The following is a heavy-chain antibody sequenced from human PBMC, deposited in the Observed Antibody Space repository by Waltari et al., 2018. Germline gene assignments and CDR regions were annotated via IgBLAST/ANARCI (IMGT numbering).Heavy chain of an antibody. CDR3: ASMSGNWFDP. CDR2: IIPILGIA. CDR1: GGTFSSSA. V-gene: IGHV1-69*10. D-gene: IGHD3-10*02. J-gene: IGHJ5*02. Sequence: QVQLVQSGAAVNKPGSSVKVSCKASGGTFSSSAISWVRQAPGQGLEWRGGIIPILGIANYAQKFQGRVTITADKSTSTAYMELSSLRSEDTAVYYCASMSGNWFDPWGQGTLVTVSS.